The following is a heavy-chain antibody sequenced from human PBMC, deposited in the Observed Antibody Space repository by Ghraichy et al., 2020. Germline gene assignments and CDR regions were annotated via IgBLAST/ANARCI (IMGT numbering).Heavy chain of an antibody. CDR3: ARFEGVYCSGGSCPNFDY. D-gene: IGHD2-15*01. CDR2: IKQDGSEK. CDR1: GFTFSSYW. Sequence: GGSLRLSCAASGFTFSSYWMSWVRQAPGKGLEWVAKIKQDGSEKYYVDSVKGRFTISRDNAKNSLYLQMNSLRAEDTAVYYCARFEGVYCSGGSCPNFDYWGQGTLVTVSS. V-gene: IGHV3-7*01. J-gene: IGHJ4*02.